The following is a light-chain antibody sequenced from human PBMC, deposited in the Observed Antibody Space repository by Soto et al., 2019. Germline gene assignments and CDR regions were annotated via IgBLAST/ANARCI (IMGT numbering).Light chain of an antibody. CDR2: EDS. Sequence: QSVLNQPASVSGSPGQSITISCTGTSSDVGNYNLVSWYQQHPGKAPKLMIYEDSKRPSGVSNRFSGSKSGSTASLTISGLQAEDEADYYCCSYAGSGTYVFGTGTKVTVL. J-gene: IGLJ1*01. CDR3: CSYAGSGTYV. CDR1: SSDVGNYNL. V-gene: IGLV2-23*01.